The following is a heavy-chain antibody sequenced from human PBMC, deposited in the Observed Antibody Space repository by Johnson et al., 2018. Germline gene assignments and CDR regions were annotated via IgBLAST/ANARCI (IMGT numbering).Heavy chain of an antibody. CDR1: GFTFSNYW. Sequence: VQLVQSGGGLVPPGGSLRLSCAASGFTFSNYWMFWVRQAPGKGLEWVATIKKDGSEKLYVDSVKGRFTMSRDNAKNSLDLQMNSLRDEDTAVYYCVGGVGWILQHWGQGTLVSVSS. CDR3: VGGVGWILQH. V-gene: IGHV3-7*01. CDR2: IKKDGSEK. D-gene: IGHD1-26*01. J-gene: IGHJ1*01.